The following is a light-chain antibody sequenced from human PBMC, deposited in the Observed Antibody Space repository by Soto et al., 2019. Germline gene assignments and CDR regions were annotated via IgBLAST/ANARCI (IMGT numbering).Light chain of an antibody. V-gene: IGLV2-14*01. CDR1: SSDVGGYDY. Sequence: QSALTQPASVSGSPGQSITISCTGTSSDVGGYDYVSWYQLHPGKAPKLMVFEVSNRPSGVSYRFSGSKSGNTASLTISGLQAEDEADYFCSSYSISTAYLFGTGTKVTVI. CDR3: SSYSISTAYL. CDR2: EVS. J-gene: IGLJ1*01.